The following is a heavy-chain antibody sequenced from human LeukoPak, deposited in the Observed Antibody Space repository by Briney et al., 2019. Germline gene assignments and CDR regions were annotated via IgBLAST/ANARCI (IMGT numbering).Heavy chain of an antibody. J-gene: IGHJ4*02. CDR1: GFTFSDYY. D-gene: IGHD5-18*01. CDR3: ARGSGKKLWLSDFDY. CDR2: ISSSSSYT. V-gene: IGHV3-11*05. Sequence: PGGSLRLSCAASGFTFSDYYMSWIRQAPGKELEWVSYISSSSSYTNYADSVKGRFTISRDNAKNSLYLQMNSLRAEDTAVYYCARGSGKKLWLSDFDYWGQGTLVTVSS.